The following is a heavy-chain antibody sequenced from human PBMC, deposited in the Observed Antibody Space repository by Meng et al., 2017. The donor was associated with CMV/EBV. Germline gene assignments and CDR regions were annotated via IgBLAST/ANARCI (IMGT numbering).Heavy chain of an antibody. J-gene: IGHJ4*02. CDR1: GFTFSSYS. Sequence: GESLKISCAVSGFTFSSYSMNWVRQAPGKGLEWVSSISSSSSYIYYADSVKGRFTISRDNAKNSLYLQMNSLRAEDTAVYYCARHYSRSGRFDYWGQGTLVTVSS. CDR2: ISSSSSYI. V-gene: IGHV3-21*01. D-gene: IGHD1-26*01. CDR3: ARHYSRSGRFDY.